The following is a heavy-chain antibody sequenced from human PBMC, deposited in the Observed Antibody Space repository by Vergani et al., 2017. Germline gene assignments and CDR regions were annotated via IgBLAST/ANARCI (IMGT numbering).Heavy chain of an antibody. CDR3: ARGDYGILTGYRY. D-gene: IGHD3-9*01. CDR1: EYTFSNYY. V-gene: IGHV1-46*03. CDR2: INPSGGHT. Sequence: QVQVVQSGAEVKKSGASVKVSCKTSEYTFSNYYMHWVRQAPEQGLEWMGIINPSGGHTNYAQKFQGRVTMTRDTSTSTVYMELSSLRSEDTAIYYCARGDYGILTGYRYWGQGTLVTVSS. J-gene: IGHJ4*02.